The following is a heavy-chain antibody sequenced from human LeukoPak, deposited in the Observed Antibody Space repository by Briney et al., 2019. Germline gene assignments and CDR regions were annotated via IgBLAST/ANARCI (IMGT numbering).Heavy chain of an antibody. Sequence: ASVKVSCKASGYTFTSYAMHWVRQAPGQRLEWMGWSNAGNGNTKYSQEFHGRVTITRDTSASTAYMELSSLRSEDMAVNYCARGSGHDFGVIDYWGQATLVTVSS. D-gene: IGHD5-12*01. J-gene: IGHJ4*02. V-gene: IGHV1-3*02. CDR2: SNAGNGNT. CDR1: GYTFTSYA. CDR3: ARGSGHDFGVIDY.